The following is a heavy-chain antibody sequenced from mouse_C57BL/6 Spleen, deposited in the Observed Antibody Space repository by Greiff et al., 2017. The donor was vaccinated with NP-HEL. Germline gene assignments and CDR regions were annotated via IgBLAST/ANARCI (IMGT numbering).Heavy chain of an antibody. CDR1: GYSITSGYD. V-gene: IGHV3-1*01. D-gene: IGHD1-1*01. Sequence: VQLKESGPGMVKPSQSLSLTCTVTGYSITSGYDWHWIRHFPGNKLEWMGYISYSGSTNYNPSLKSRISITHDTSKNHFFLKLNSVTTEDTATYYCARSAGDYYGSSYGYFDVWGTGTTVTVSS. CDR3: ARSAGDYYGSSYGYFDV. CDR2: ISYSGST. J-gene: IGHJ1*03.